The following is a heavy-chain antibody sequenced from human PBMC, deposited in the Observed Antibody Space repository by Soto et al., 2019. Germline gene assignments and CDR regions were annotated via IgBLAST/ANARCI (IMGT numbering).Heavy chain of an antibody. CDR2: ISYDGSNK. CDR3: ARSYDSSGFYSFDF. J-gene: IGHJ4*02. Sequence: GGSLRLSXAASGFSFGGYAMHWVRQAPGKGLEWVAVISYDGSNKYYADSVKGRFTISRDNSKNTLFLQMNSLRAEETAVYYCARSYDSSGFYSFDFWGRGTLVTVSS. CDR1: GFSFGGYA. D-gene: IGHD3-22*01. V-gene: IGHV3-30-3*01.